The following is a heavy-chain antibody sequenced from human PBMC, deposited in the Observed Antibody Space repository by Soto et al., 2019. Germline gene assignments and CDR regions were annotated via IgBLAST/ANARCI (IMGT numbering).Heavy chain of an antibody. V-gene: IGHV4-31*01. CDR3: ARWWSGSRQGFDP. Sequence: QVQLQESGPGLVKPSQTLSLTCTVSGGSISSGDYYWSWIRQHPGKGLEWIGYIYYSGSTYYNPSLKSIVTLAVDTSKTQFSLKLSSVTAADTAVYYCARWWSGSRQGFDPWGQGTLVTVSS. CDR1: GGSISSGDYY. J-gene: IGHJ5*02. CDR2: IYYSGST. D-gene: IGHD3-3*01.